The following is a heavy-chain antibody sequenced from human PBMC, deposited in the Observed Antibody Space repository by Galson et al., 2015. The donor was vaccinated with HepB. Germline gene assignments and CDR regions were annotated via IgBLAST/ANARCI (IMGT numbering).Heavy chain of an antibody. CDR2: ISGGGGST. CDR3: AKTRLLQTLDY. D-gene: IGHD1-26*01. V-gene: IGHV3-23*01. J-gene: IGHJ4*02. Sequence: SLRLSCAASGFTFSSYAMSWVRQAPGKGLEWVSVISGGGGSTYYADSVKGRFTISRDNSKNTLYLQTNSLRAEDTAVYYCAKTRLLQTLDYWGQGTLVTVSS. CDR1: GFTFSSYA.